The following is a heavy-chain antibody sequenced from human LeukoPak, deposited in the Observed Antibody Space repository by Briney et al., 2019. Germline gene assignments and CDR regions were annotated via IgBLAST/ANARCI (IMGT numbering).Heavy chain of an antibody. CDR3: ARTYSGSYYFGNNWFDP. CDR1: GYTFTGYY. Sequence: ASVKVSCKAFGYTFTGYYMHWVRQAPGQGLEWMGWINPNSGGTNYAQKFQGRVTMTRDTSISTAYMELSRLRSDDTAVYYCARTYSGSYYFGNNWFDPWGQGTLVTVSS. J-gene: IGHJ5*02. CDR2: INPNSGGT. D-gene: IGHD1-26*01. V-gene: IGHV1-2*02.